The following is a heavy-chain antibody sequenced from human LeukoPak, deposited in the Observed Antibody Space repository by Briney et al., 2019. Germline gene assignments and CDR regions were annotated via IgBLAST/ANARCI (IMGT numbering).Heavy chain of an antibody. CDR1: GGTFSSYA. CDR2: IIPIFGTA. V-gene: IGHV1-69*05. Sequence: ASVKVSCKASGGTFSSYAISWVRQAPGQGLEWMGGIIPIFGTANYAQKFQGRVTITTDESTSTAYMELSSLRSEDTAVYYCARDRYRGGSSWYSWFDPWGQGTLVTVSS. D-gene: IGHD6-13*01. J-gene: IGHJ5*02. CDR3: ARDRYRGGSSWYSWFDP.